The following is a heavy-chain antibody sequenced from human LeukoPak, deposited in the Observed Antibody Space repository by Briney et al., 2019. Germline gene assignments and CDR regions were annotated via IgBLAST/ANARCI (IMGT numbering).Heavy chain of an antibody. CDR2: ISYDGSDK. CDR1: GFTFSSYA. Sequence: PGGSLRLSCAASGFTFSSYAMYWVRQAPGKGLEWVAVISYDGSDKFYADSVKGRFTISRDSSKNTLYLQMNSLRAEDTAVYYCARDRSIAVAGLDYWGQGTLVTVSS. CDR3: ARDRSIAVAGLDY. V-gene: IGHV3-30*04. J-gene: IGHJ4*02. D-gene: IGHD6-19*01.